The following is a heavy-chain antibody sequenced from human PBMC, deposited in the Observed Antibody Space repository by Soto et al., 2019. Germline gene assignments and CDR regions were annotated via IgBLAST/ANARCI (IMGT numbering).Heavy chain of an antibody. CDR1: GFTISGHW. V-gene: IGHV3-74*01. D-gene: IGHD1-26*01. J-gene: IGHJ5*01. CDR2: INSDGSST. CDR3: TRSYSGTYACFDP. Sequence: EVQLVESGGGLVQPGGSLRLSCAAFGFTISGHWMHWVRQAPGKGLVWVSRINSDGSSTTYADSVKGRFTISRDNSKNTLFMQMNSLGVEDTAVYYCTRSYSGTYACFDPWGQGTLVTVSS.